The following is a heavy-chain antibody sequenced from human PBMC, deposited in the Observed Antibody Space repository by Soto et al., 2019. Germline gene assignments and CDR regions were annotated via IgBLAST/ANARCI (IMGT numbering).Heavy chain of an antibody. V-gene: IGHV3-9*01. CDR1: GFTFDDYA. J-gene: IGHJ4*02. CDR3: AKDIRFTIFGVVTDMPAAFDD. CDR2: ISWNSGSI. Sequence: PGGSLRLSCAASGFTFDDYAMHWVRQAPGKGLEWVSGISWNSGSIGYADSVKGRFTISRDNAKNSLYLQMNSLRAEDTALYYCAKDIRFTIFGVVTDMPAAFDDWGQGTLVTVSS. D-gene: IGHD3-3*01.